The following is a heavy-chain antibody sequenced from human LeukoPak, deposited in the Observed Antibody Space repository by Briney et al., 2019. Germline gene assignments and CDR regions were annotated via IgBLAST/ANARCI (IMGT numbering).Heavy chain of an antibody. CDR2: IYYSGNT. CDR3: ARHVVTISFAALPRPGESDY. J-gene: IGHJ4*02. CDR1: GGSISSGGYY. V-gene: IGHV4-31*03. Sequence: PSQTLSLTCTVSGGSISSGGYYWSWIRQHPGKGLVWIGYIYYSGNTYYNPSLKSRVTISVDTSKNQFSLKLSSVTAADTAVYYCARHVVTISFAALPRPGESDYWGQGTLVTVSS. D-gene: IGHD5-12*01.